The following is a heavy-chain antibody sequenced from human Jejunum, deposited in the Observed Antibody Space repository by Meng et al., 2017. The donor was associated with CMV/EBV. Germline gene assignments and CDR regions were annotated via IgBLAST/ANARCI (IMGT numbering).Heavy chain of an antibody. CDR3: AGWKGFEWELKGHWFDP. D-gene: IGHD1-26*01. CDR2: ISSTSNYI. CDR1: FTFSIYS. V-gene: IGHV3-21*01. Sequence: FTFSIYSMNWVRQAPGKGLEWVASISSTSNYIYYAGSVKGRFTISRDNAENSVYLQMNSLRAEDTAVYYCAGWKGFEWELKGHWFDPWGQGILVTVSS. J-gene: IGHJ5*02.